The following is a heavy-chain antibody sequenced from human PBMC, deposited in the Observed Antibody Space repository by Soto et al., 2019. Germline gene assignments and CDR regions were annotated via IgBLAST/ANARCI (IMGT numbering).Heavy chain of an antibody. CDR3: ARESPFDY. V-gene: IGHV3-48*01. J-gene: IGHJ4*02. CDR1: GFTFSIYA. Sequence: PGGSLRLSCSASGFTFSIYAMHWVRQAPGKGLECVSYISRSGSTIYYADSVKGRFTISRDNAKNSLYLQMNSLRAEDTAVYYSARESPFDYWGQGTLVTVSS. CDR2: ISRSGSTI.